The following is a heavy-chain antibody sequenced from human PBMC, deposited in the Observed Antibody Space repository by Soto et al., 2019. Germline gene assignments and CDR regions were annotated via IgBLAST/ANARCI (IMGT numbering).Heavy chain of an antibody. J-gene: IGHJ4*02. Sequence: SETLSLTCTVSGGSISSGDYYWSWIRQPPGKGLEWIGYIYYSGSTYYNPSLKSRVTISVDTSTSTVYMELSSLRSEDTAVYYCARGIESSSWYNFDYWGQGTLVTVSS. CDR1: GGSISSGDYY. CDR2: IYYSGST. D-gene: IGHD6-13*01. CDR3: ARGIESSSWYNFDY. V-gene: IGHV4-30-4*02.